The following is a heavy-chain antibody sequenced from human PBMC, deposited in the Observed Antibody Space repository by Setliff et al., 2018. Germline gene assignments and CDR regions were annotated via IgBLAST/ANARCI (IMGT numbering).Heavy chain of an antibody. CDR1: GYTFTSFG. D-gene: IGHD6-6*01. J-gene: IGHJ3*01. CDR3: LRDRPYSNSPEYSFDV. CDR2: ISGFTGFT. Sequence: ASVKVSCKASGYTFTSFGVRWVRQAPGQGLEWMGWISGFTGFTQYSQKFKGRVAVTIDKSTSTAYMDLTSLRSDDTAVYYCLRDRPYSNSPEYSFDVWGQGTTVTVSS. V-gene: IGHV1-18*01.